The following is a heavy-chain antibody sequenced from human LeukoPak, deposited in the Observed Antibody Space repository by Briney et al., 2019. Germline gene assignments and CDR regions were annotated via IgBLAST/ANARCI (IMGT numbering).Heavy chain of an antibody. V-gene: IGHV4-34*01. CDR1: GGSFSGYY. D-gene: IGHD3-10*01. Sequence: SETLSLTCAVYGGSFSGYYWSWIRQPPGKGLEWIGEINHSGSTNYNPSFKSRVTISVDTSKNQFSLKLSSVTAADTAVYYCAGPTGSYYRSFDYWGQGTLVTVSS. J-gene: IGHJ4*02. CDR3: AGPTGSYYRSFDY. CDR2: INHSGST.